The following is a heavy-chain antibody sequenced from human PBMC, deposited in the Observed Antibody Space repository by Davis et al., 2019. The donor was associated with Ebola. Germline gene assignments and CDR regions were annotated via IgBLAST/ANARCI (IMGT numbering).Heavy chain of an antibody. CDR1: GFTVSSNY. CDR2: IYSGGST. CDR3: ATTRDVYYFDY. V-gene: IGHV3-53*01. Sequence: PGGSLRLFCAASGFTVSSNYMSWVRQAPGKGLEWVSVIYSGGSTYYADSVKGRFTISRDNSKNTLYLQMNSLRAEDTAVYYCATTRDVYYFDYWGQGTLVTVSS. J-gene: IGHJ4*02.